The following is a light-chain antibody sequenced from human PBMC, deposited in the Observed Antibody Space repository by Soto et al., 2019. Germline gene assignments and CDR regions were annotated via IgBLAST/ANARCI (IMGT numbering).Light chain of an antibody. Sequence: IVMEQSPATLSVSPGERATLSCRASQSVSTNLAWYQQNPGQAPRLLISGASTRATGIPARFSGSGSGTEFTLTISSLQSEDFAVYYCQQYHDWPTFGQGTRLEIK. V-gene: IGKV3-15*01. CDR3: QQYHDWPT. CDR1: QSVSTN. J-gene: IGKJ5*01. CDR2: GAS.